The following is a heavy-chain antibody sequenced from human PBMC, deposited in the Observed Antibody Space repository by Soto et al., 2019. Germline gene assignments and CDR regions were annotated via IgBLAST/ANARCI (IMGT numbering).Heavy chain of an antibody. Sequence: EVQLLESGGGLVQPGGSLRLSCAASGFTFSSYAMNWVRQAPGKGLEWVSVISGSAGSTYYADSVKGRFTISRDNSKNTLNLQMNRLRAEDPAVYYCARRSSSWYFDYCGQGTLVTVSS. CDR1: GFTFSSYA. V-gene: IGHV3-23*01. J-gene: IGHJ4*02. CDR2: ISGSAGST. CDR3: ARRSSSWYFDY. D-gene: IGHD6-13*01.